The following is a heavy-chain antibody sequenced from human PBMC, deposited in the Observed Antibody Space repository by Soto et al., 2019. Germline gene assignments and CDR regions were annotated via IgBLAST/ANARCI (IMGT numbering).Heavy chain of an antibody. CDR3: AREENGQSHY. CDR1: GGSISSSSPH. Sequence: PSETLSLTCTVYGGSISSSSPHWAWIRQPPGKGLEWIASIYCSGNTSHNPSLKSRVTISVDTSKNHFSLKLSSVTAADTSVYYCAREENGQSHYWGHATLVTVAS. CDR2: IYCSGNT. J-gene: IGHJ4*01. D-gene: IGHD2-8*01. V-gene: IGHV4-39*02.